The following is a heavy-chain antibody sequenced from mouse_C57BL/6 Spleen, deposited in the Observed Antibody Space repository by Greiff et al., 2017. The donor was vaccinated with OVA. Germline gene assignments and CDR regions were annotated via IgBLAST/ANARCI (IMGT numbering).Heavy chain of an antibody. V-gene: IGHV1-52*01. CDR3: ARGVYYYGSSYGAMDY. J-gene: IGHJ4*01. Sequence: QVQLQQPGAELVRPGSSVKLSCKASGYTFTSYWMHWVKQRPIQGLEWIGNIDPSDSETHYNQKFKDKATLTVDKSSSTAYMQLSSLTSEDSAVYYCARGVYYYGSSYGAMDYWGQGTSVTVSS. D-gene: IGHD1-1*01. CDR1: GYTFTSYW. CDR2: IDPSDSET.